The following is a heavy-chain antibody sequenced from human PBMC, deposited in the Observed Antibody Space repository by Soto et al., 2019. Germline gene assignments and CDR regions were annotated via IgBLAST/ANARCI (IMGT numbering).Heavy chain of an antibody. Sequence: GESLKISCKGSGYSFTSYWIGWVRQMPGKGLEWMGIIYPGDSDTRYSPSFQGQVTISAAKSISTAYLQWSSLKASDTAMYYCARLGIRCSSTSCYKGDWFDPWGQGTLVTVSS. CDR1: GYSFTSYW. CDR3: ARLGIRCSSTSCYKGDWFDP. CDR2: IYPGDSDT. D-gene: IGHD2-2*02. V-gene: IGHV5-51*01. J-gene: IGHJ5*02.